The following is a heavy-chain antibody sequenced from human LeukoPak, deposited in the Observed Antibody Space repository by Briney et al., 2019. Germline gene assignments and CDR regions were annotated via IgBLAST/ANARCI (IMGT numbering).Heavy chain of an antibody. CDR2: ISGSGGST. D-gene: IGHD6-6*01. CDR1: GFTFSSYA. V-gene: IGHV3-23*01. Sequence: PGGSLRPSCAASGFTFSSYAMSWVRQAPGKGLEWVSAISGSGGSTYYADSVKGRFTISRDNSKNTLYLQMNSLRAEDTAVYYCAKPLGVPEGHYYYYGMDVWGQGTTVTVSS. CDR3: AKPLGVPEGHYYYYGMDV. J-gene: IGHJ6*02.